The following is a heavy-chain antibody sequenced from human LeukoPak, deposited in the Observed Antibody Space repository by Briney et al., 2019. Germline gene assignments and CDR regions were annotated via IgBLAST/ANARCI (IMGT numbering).Heavy chain of an antibody. V-gene: IGHV1-8*01. J-gene: IGHJ3*02. Sequence: GASVRVSCKASGYTFTSYDINWVRQATGQGLELMGWMNPNSGNTGYAQKFQGRVTMTRNTSISTAYMELSSLRSEDTAVYYCARGRGSSWYEADDAFDIWGQGTMVTVSS. CDR2: MNPNSGNT. CDR1: GYTFTSYD. CDR3: ARGRGSSWYEADDAFDI. D-gene: IGHD6-13*01.